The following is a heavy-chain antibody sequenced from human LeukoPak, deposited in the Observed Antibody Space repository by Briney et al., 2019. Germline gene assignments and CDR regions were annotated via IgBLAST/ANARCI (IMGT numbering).Heavy chain of an antibody. D-gene: IGHD5-18*01. CDR1: GFTFSNYG. V-gene: IGHV3-30*18. Sequence: GGSLKLSCAASGFTFSNYGIHWVRQAPGKGLEWVAVISYDGSNKYYADSVKGRCTISRDKSKNTVYLQMNSLRAEDTAVYYCAKEAGYSYGFDYWGQGTLVTVSS. J-gene: IGHJ4*02. CDR2: ISYDGSNK. CDR3: AKEAGYSYGFDY.